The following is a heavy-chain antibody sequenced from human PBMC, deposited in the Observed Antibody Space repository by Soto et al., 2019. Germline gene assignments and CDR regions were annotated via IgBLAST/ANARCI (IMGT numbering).Heavy chain of an antibody. Sequence: SETLSLTCTVSGGSISSGGYYWSWIRQHPGKGLEWIGYIYYRGSTYYNPSLKSRVTISVDTSKNQFSLKLSSVTAADTAVYYCARDPGNSGPNDAFDIWGQGTMVTVSS. J-gene: IGHJ3*02. CDR1: GGSISSGGYY. V-gene: IGHV4-31*03. D-gene: IGHD5-12*01. CDR2: IYYRGST. CDR3: ARDPGNSGPNDAFDI.